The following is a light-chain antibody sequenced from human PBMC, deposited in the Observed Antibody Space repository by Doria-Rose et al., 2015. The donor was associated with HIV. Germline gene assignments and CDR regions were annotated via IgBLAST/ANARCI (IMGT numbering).Light chain of an antibody. V-gene: IGKV1-33*01. Sequence: TQSPSSLAASVGDRVTITCQASQDIGNSVGWYQQKPGKAPRLLIFDASKLETGVPSGFSGSGSGTHFTFTINSLQAEDIATYYCQHYDDFPYSFGQGTKLEL. CDR3: QHYDDFPYS. CDR1: QDIGNS. J-gene: IGKJ2*03. CDR2: DAS.